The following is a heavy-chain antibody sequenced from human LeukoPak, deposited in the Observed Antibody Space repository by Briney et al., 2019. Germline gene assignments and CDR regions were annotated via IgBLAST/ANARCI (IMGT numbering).Heavy chain of an antibody. Sequence: GEPLKISCQGSGFTFSNYWIGWVRQMPGKGLEWMGIIYAGDSDTRKSPSFQGQVTISVDKSINTAYLRWNSLKASDTAMYYCARLAPYCASDCYFGGYYSDSWGQGTLVTVSS. D-gene: IGHD2-21*02. CDR3: ARLAPYCASDCYFGGYYSDS. V-gene: IGHV5-51*01. J-gene: IGHJ4*02. CDR2: IYAGDSDT. CDR1: GFTFSNYW.